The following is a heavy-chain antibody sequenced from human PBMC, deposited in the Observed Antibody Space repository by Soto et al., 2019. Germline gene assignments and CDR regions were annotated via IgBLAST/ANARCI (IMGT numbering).Heavy chain of an antibody. J-gene: IGHJ3*02. CDR3: AKDDKEYSGSHNAFDI. CDR2: ISGSGGST. Sequence: PGGSLRLSCAASGFTFSSYAMSWVRQAPGKGLEWVSAISGSGGSTYYADSVKGRFTISRDNSKNTLYLQMNSLRAEDTAVYYCAKDDKEYSGSHNAFDIWGQGTMVTVSS. D-gene: IGHD1-26*01. CDR1: GFTFSSYA. V-gene: IGHV3-23*01.